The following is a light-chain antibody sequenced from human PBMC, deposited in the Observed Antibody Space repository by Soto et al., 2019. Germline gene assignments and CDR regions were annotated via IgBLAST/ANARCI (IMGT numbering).Light chain of an antibody. J-gene: IGLJ2*01. CDR3: CSYAGSSTLL. V-gene: IGLV2-23*01. CDR1: SSDVGSYDL. CDR2: DS. Sequence: QSALTQPASVSGSPGQSITISCTGTSSDVGSYDLVSWYQHHPGKAPRLIIYDSKRPSGAGVSHRFSASKSGNTASLTISGLQAEDEADYYCCSYAGSSTLLFGAGTKLTVL.